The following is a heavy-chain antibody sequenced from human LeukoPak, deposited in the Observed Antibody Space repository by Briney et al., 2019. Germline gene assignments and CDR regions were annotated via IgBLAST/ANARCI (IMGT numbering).Heavy chain of an antibody. Sequence: SQTLSLTCTVSGGSISSGGYYWSWIRQHPGTGLEWIGYIYYSGTTYYNPSLKSRVTISVDTSKNQFSLKLSSVTAADTAVYYCARIEDYGGNSVNYWGQGTLVTVSS. CDR1: GGSISSGGYY. CDR3: ARIEDYGGNSVNY. J-gene: IGHJ4*02. CDR2: IYYSGTT. D-gene: IGHD4-23*01. V-gene: IGHV4-31*03.